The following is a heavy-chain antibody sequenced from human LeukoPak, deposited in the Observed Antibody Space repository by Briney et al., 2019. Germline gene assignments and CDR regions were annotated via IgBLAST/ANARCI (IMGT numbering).Heavy chain of an antibody. D-gene: IGHD3-9*01. CDR3: ARSDYDILTGYPTIPFDY. Sequence: PSETLSLTCTVSGGSISSYYWSWIRQPPGKGLEWIGYIYYSGSTNYNPSLKSRVTISVDTSKNQFSLKLSSVTAADTAVYYCARSDYDILTGYPTIPFDYWGQGTLVTVSS. CDR2: IYYSGST. J-gene: IGHJ4*02. V-gene: IGHV4-59*01. CDR1: GGSISSYY.